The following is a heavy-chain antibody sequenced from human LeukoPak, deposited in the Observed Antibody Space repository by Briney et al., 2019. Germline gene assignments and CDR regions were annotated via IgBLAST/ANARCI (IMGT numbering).Heavy chain of an antibody. J-gene: IGHJ4*02. D-gene: IGHD6-19*01. V-gene: IGHV3-23*01. Sequence: GGSLRLSCAASGFTFTTYAMTWVRQAPGKGLECVSVISDSGGYTDYADSVKGHFTISRDNSKNTLYLQMNNLRAEDTAVYYCAKDRPGSGWAFDYWGQGTLVTVSS. CDR1: GFTFTTYA. CDR3: AKDRPGSGWAFDY. CDR2: ISDSGGYT.